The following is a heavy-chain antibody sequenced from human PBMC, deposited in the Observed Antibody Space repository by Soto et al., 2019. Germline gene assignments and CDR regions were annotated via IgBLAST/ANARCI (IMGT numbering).Heavy chain of an antibody. CDR2: IYYTGTT. V-gene: IGHV4-31*03. CDR3: AGGKNYPVPFDY. CDR1: GASISSGGYY. D-gene: IGHD2-15*01. J-gene: IGHJ4*02. Sequence: QVQLQESGPGLVKPSQTLSLTCTVSGASISSGGYYRSWIRQHPGKGLEWIGYIYYTGTTFYNPSLKSRVFMSLDTSKNHFSLNLSPVTAADTAVFYCAGGKNYPVPFDYWGQGTLVTASS.